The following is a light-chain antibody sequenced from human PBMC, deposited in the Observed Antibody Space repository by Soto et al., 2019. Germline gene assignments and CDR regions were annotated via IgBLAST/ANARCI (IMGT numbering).Light chain of an antibody. CDR2: SVS. CDR3: QLYSGSPWT. J-gene: IGKJ1*01. CDR1: QSINHKY. V-gene: IGKV3-20*01. Sequence: EIVLTQSPGTLSLSPGERATLSCRASQSINHKYLAWFQQEPGQTPRLLIHSVSIRATGIPDRFSGSESGTDFIFTISRLEPEDFAVYYCQLYSGSPWTFGRGTKV.